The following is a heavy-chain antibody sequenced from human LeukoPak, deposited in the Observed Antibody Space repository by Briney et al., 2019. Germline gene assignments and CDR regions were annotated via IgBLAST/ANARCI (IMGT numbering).Heavy chain of an antibody. CDR1: GYIFNGSW. CDR2: IYPDDSDT. J-gene: IGHJ5*02. CDR3: ARQQVLDWFDP. D-gene: IGHD3-3*01. Sequence: GESLKISCKGSGYIFNGSWIGWVRQKPGKGLEWMGVIYPDDSDTRYSPSFQGQVTISADKSITTAYLQWNSLKASDTAMYYCARQQVLDWFDPWGQGTLVTVSS. V-gene: IGHV5-51*01.